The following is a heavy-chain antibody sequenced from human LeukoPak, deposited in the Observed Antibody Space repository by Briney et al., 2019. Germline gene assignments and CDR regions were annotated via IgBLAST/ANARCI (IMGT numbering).Heavy chain of an antibody. CDR3: ARALGYCSSTSCYDAFDI. CDR1: GYTFTSYD. Sequence: ASMKVSCKASGYTFTSYDINWVRQATGQGLEWMGWMNTNTGNPTYAQGFTGRFVFSLDTSVSTAYLQISSLKAEDTAVYYCARALGYCSSTSCYDAFDIWGQGTMVTVSS. J-gene: IGHJ3*02. CDR2: MNTNTGNP. D-gene: IGHD2-2*01. V-gene: IGHV7-4-1*02.